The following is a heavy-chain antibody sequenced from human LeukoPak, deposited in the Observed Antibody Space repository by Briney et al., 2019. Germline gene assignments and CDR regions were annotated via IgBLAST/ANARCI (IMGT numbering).Heavy chain of an antibody. D-gene: IGHD3-22*01. J-gene: IGHJ3*02. CDR1: GFTFSSYA. CDR3: AKDIWEGFMIVVARAAFDI. CDR2: ISGSGGST. V-gene: IGHV3-23*01. Sequence: PGGSLRLSCAASGFTFSSYAMSWVRQAPGKGLEWVSTISGSGGSTYYADSVKGRFTISRDNSKNTLYMQVKSLRAEDTAVYYCAKDIWEGFMIVVARAAFDIWGQGTMVTVSS.